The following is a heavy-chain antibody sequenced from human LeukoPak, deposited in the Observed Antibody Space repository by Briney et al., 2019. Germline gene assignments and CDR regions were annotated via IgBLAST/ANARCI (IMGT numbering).Heavy chain of an antibody. CDR1: GYSISSGYY. CDR2: IYHSGST. Sequence: SETLTLTCTVSGYSISSGYYWGWIRQPPGKGLERIGSIYHSGSTYYNPSLKSQVTISVDTSKNQFSLKLSSVTAADTAVYYCARDHVNQKRIMIFGVVITTPTYFDYWGQGTLVPVSS. D-gene: IGHD3-3*01. J-gene: IGHJ4*02. V-gene: IGHV4-38-2*02. CDR3: ARDHVNQKRIMIFGVVITTPTYFDY.